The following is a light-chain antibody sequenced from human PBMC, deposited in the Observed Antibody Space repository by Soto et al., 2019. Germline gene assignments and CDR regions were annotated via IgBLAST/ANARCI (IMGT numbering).Light chain of an antibody. J-gene: IGLJ1*01. CDR3: QYYDSSLSGFYV. V-gene: IGLV1-40*01. CDR2: GNS. Sequence: QSVLTQPPSVSGAPGQRVTISCTGRSSNIGAGYDVHWYQQLPGTAPKLLIYGNSNRPSGVPDRFSGSKSGTSASLAITGLQAEDEADYYCQYYDSSLSGFYVFGTGTKLTVL. CDR1: SSNIGAGYD.